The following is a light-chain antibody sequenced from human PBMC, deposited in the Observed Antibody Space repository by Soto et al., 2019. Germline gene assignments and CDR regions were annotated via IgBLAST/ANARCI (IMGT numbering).Light chain of an antibody. CDR3: CSYAGGGTVV. CDR1: SSDVGSYNL. CDR2: EGS. J-gene: IGLJ2*01. Sequence: QSALTQPASVSGSPGQSITISCTGTSSDVGSYNLVSWYQQHPGKAPKLMIYEGSKRPAGVSNRFSGTKSGNTASLTISGLQAEDDADYYCCSYAGGGTVVFGGGTQLTVL. V-gene: IGLV2-23*01.